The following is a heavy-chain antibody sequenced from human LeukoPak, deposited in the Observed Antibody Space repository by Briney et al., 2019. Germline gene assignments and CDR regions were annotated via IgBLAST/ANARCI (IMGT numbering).Heavy chain of an antibody. J-gene: IGHJ3*02. D-gene: IGHD2-8*02. Sequence: KPGESLKISCKGSGYSFTSYWIGWVRQVPGKGLEWMGIIYPGDSDTRYSPSFQGQVTISADKSISTAYLQWSSLKASDTAMYYCARHLLGVSTWGAFDIWGQGTMVTVSS. CDR1: GYSFTSYW. V-gene: IGHV5-51*01. CDR2: IYPGDSDT. CDR3: ARHLLGVSTWGAFDI.